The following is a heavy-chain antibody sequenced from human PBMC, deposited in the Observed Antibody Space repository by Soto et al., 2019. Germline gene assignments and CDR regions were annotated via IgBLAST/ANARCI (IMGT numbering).Heavy chain of an antibody. J-gene: IGHJ4*02. D-gene: IGHD3-10*01. V-gene: IGHV4-38-2*01. CDR2: IYYSGST. CDR3: ARLSGSYYRANYFDY. Sequence: SETLSLTCAVSGYSISLGYYWGWIRQPPGKGLEWIGYIYYSGSTNYNPSLKSRVTISVDTSKNQFSLKLSSVTAAATAVYYCARLSGSYYRANYFDYWGQGTLVTVSS. CDR1: GYSISLGYY.